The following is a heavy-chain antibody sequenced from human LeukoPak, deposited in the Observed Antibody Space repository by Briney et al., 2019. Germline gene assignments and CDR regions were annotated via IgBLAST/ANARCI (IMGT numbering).Heavy chain of an antibody. D-gene: IGHD4-23*01. CDR1: GYTFTSYG. CDR2: ISAYNGNT. J-gene: IGHJ4*02. CDR3: ARQGYGVTSQGAADY. V-gene: IGHV1-18*01. Sequence: ASVKVSCKSSGYTFTSYGISWVRQAPGQGLEWMGWISAYNGNTNYAQNLQGRVTLTTDTSTSTAYMELRSLRSDDTAVYYCARQGYGVTSQGAADYWGQGTLVTVSS.